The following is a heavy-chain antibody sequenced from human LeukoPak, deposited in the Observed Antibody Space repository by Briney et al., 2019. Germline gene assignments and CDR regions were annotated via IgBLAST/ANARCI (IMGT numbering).Heavy chain of an antibody. Sequence: SETLSLTCTVSGGSISSGDYYWSWIRQPPGKGLEWIGYIYYSGSTYYNPSLKSRVTISVDTSKNQFSLKLSSVTAADTAVYYCARGGMIGDFDYWGQGTLVTVSS. CDR3: ARGGMIGDFDY. J-gene: IGHJ4*02. D-gene: IGHD3-22*01. CDR1: GGSISSGDYY. CDR2: IYYSGST. V-gene: IGHV4-30-4*01.